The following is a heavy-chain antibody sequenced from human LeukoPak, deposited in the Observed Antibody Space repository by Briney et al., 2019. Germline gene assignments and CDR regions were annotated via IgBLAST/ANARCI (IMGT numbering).Heavy chain of an antibody. D-gene: IGHD1-26*01. Sequence: SVKVSCKTSGGTFRSHIFSWVRQAPGQGLEWMGRITPVIDSAKYAQKFQDRITITADTPTGTAYLHLSSLTSEDTAIYYCTRVNLRGSQYNWFDPWGQGTLVTVSS. V-gene: IGHV1-69*08. CDR3: TRVNLRGSQYNWFDP. CDR1: GGTFRSHI. J-gene: IGHJ5*02. CDR2: ITPVIDSA.